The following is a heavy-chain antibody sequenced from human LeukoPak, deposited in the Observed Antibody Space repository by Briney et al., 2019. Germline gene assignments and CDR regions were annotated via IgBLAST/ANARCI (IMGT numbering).Heavy chain of an antibody. J-gene: IGHJ4*02. CDR2: VSSSSSYI. CDR1: GFTFSSYS. Sequence: GSLSLSCAASGFTFSSYSMNWVRQAPGKGLEWVSSVSSSSSYIYYADSVKGRFTISRDNAKNSLYLQMNSLRAEDTAVYYCARVGPSGSGSYYYWGQGTLVTVSS. CDR3: ARVGPSGSGSYYY. V-gene: IGHV3-21*01. D-gene: IGHD3-10*01.